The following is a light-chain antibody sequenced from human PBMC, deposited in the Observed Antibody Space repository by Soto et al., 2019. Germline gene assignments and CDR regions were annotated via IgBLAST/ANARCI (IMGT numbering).Light chain of an antibody. V-gene: IGKV1-5*03. CDR3: QHYNSYSEA. Sequence: DLQMTQSPSTLSASLGDRVTITCRASQTISSWLAWYQQKPGKAPKLLIYKASTLKSGVPSRFSGSGSGAECTLTISSLQPDDFATYYCQHYNSYSEAVGQGTKVDIK. CDR1: QTISSW. J-gene: IGKJ1*01. CDR2: KAS.